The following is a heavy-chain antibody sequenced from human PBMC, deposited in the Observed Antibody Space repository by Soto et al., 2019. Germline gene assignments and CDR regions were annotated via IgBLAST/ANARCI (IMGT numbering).Heavy chain of an antibody. CDR2: INPASGKT. CDR3: ARDLWLGESFRYYFDY. J-gene: IGHJ4*01. Sequence: ASVKVSCKASGYTFTDYSLQWVRQAPGQRLEWMGWINPASGKTKYSQKFQGRVTITRDTSASTAYMELSSLTSEDTALYYCARDLWLGESFRYYFDYWAHGTLVTVS. V-gene: IGHV1-3*01. CDR1: GYTFTDYS. D-gene: IGHD3-10*01.